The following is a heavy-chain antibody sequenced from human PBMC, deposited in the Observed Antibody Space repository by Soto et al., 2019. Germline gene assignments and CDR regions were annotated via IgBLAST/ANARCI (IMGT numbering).Heavy chain of an antibody. D-gene: IGHD3-16*01. CDR1: GFTFSNYA. Sequence: EVQLLESGGGLVQPGGSLRLSCSASGFTFSNYAMRWVRQAPGKGLQWVSFISGSGTTTYYADSVKGRFTISRDNSKNKLYLQMTRLTAEDTAVYYGAKDFQFDCDYWGQGTLVTASS. CDR2: ISGSGTTT. CDR3: AKDFQFDCDY. V-gene: IGHV3-23*01. J-gene: IGHJ4*02.